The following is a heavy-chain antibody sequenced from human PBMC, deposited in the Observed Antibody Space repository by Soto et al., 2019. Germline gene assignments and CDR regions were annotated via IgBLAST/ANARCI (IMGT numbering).Heavy chain of an antibody. CDR2: IRSKSNKYAT. J-gene: IGHJ5*01. D-gene: IGHD6-6*01. Sequence: GGSLRLSCPASGFTFSVSGVHWVRQPHGKGLGWVGRIRSKSNKYATVYAPSVKGRGTISRDDSNNTAVLQMNSLRAEDTAVYYCTRTERYSSNSSRWFDSWGQGTLVTVSS. CDR3: TRTERYSSNSSRWFDS. CDR1: GFTFSVSG. V-gene: IGHV3-73*01.